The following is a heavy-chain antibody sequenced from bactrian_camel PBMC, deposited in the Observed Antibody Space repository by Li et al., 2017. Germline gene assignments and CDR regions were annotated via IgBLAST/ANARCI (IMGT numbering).Heavy chain of an antibody. D-gene: IGHD2*01. Sequence: HVQLVESGGGLVQPRGSLRLSCGAFGFPFNLHYMSWVRQAPGKGLEWVSSFYSDTTNKYYAQSVTGRFTVSRDNGKNTLYLQMNSLRSDDTALYYCTTGQCDGSHCAMGVGKYWGQGTQVTVS. V-gene: IGHV3-2*01. CDR1: GFPFNLHY. J-gene: IGHJ4*01. CDR3: TTGQCDGSHCAMGVGKY. CDR2: FYSDTTNK.